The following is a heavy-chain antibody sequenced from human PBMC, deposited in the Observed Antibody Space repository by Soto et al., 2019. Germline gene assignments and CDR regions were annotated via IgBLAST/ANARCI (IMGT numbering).Heavy chain of an antibody. J-gene: IGHJ4*02. CDR2: LDYNGVT. D-gene: IGHD1-1*01. V-gene: IGHV4-39*02. Sequence: PSETLSLTCRVSGVSISSSDCYWACIRQPPGKGLVWIGSLDYNGVTYSNPSLNGPVSIPTDTSENKFSLRATSVTGAAPSFYVCGRVLVAPCRHNGTDFWGQGTMVTVYS. CDR3: GRVLVAPCRHNGTDF. CDR1: GVSISSSDCY.